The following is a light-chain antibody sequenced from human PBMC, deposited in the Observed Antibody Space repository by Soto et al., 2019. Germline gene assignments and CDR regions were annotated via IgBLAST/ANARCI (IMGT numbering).Light chain of an antibody. CDR1: QAITSW. Sequence: DIHVTQSPSSVSASVGDRVTITCRASQAITSWLAWYQQKPGRAPKLLIYSASSLQGGVPSRFSGSGSGTDFTLSISSLQPEDFATYYCQQSYTAPSITFGQGTRLEIK. CDR2: SAS. V-gene: IGKV1-12*02. J-gene: IGKJ5*01. CDR3: QQSYTAPSIT.